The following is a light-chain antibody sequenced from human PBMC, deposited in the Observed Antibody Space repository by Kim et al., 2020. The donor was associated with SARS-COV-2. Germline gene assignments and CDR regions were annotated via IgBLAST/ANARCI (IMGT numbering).Light chain of an antibody. V-gene: IGKV3-20*01. CDR1: QTVSRNS. Sequence: ETELTQSPGTLSLSPGERATLSCRASQTVSRNSLAWYQQTPGQGPRLLVYGASNRATGIPDRFTGNGSGTDFTLTISRLEPEDFAVYYCQQYGNSPWTSGQGTKVDIK. CDR2: GAS. CDR3: QQYGNSPWT. J-gene: IGKJ1*01.